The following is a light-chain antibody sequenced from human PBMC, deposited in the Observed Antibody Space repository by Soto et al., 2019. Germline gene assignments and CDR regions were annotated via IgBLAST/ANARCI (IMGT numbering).Light chain of an antibody. Sequence: DIHMTQSPFSLYASVGDRVTITCRASQSISFFLNCYQQRPGEAPDLLIFAASILQSGVPSRFSGSGSGTDFTLTIDSLQPDDFATYFCQQTYNAPRTFGQGTKVEI. V-gene: IGKV1-39*01. CDR2: AAS. CDR3: QQTYNAPRT. J-gene: IGKJ1*01. CDR1: QSISFF.